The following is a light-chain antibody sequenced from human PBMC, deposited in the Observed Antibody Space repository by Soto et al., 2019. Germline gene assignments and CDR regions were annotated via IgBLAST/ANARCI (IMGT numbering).Light chain of an antibody. CDR3: SSYTSSSTYVL. J-gene: IGLJ2*01. Sequence: QSVLTQPASVSGSPGQSITISCTGTTSDVGAYNYVSWYQQYPGKAPKLMIYDVSNRPSGVSNRFSGSKSGNTASLTISGLQAEDEADYYCSSYTSSSTYVLFGGGTKLTVL. V-gene: IGLV2-14*01. CDR1: TSDVGAYNY. CDR2: DVS.